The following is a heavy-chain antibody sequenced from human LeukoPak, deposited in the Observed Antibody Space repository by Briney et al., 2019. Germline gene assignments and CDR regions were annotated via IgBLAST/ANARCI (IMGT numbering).Heavy chain of an antibody. CDR3: AKRYSSSWELDY. V-gene: IGHV3-23*01. D-gene: IGHD6-13*01. CDR1: GFTFSSYA. CDR2: ISGSGGST. Sequence: PGGSLRLSCAASGFTFSSYAMSWVRQAPGKGLEWVSAISGSGGSTYYAGSVKGRFTISRDNSKNTLYLQMNSLRAEDTAVYYCAKRYSSSWELDYWGQGTLVTVSS. J-gene: IGHJ4*02.